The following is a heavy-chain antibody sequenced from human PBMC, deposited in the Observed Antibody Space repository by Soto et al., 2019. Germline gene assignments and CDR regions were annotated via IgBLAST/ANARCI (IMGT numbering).Heavy chain of an antibody. J-gene: IGHJ4*02. CDR1: GFTFSGSA. V-gene: IGHV3-73*01. CDR3: TRHAGDIVVVPAAISPPEFDY. CDR2: IRSKANSYAT. Sequence: GGSLRLSCAASGFTFSGSAMHWVRQASGKGLEWVGRIRSKANSYATAYAASVKGRFTISRDDSKNTAYLQMNSLKTEDTAVYYCTRHAGDIVVVPAAISPPEFDYWGQGTLVTVSS. D-gene: IGHD2-2*02.